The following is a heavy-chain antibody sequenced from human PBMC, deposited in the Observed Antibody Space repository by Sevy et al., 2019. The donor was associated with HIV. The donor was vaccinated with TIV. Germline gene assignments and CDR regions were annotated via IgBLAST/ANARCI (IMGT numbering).Heavy chain of an antibody. CDR2: ISHDGSEK. D-gene: IGHD6-25*01. CDR1: AFTFSSYW. CDR3: ARALAAAASY. J-gene: IGHJ4*02. Sequence: GSLRLSCAASAFTFSSYWMNWVRQAPGKGLEWVANISHDGSEKYYVDSVKGRFTISRDNAKNSMHLQMNSLGAADTAVYYCARALAAAASYWGQGTLVTVSS. V-gene: IGHV3-7*01.